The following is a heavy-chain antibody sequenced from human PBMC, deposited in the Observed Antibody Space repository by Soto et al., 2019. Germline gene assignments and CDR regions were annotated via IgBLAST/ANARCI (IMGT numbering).Heavy chain of an antibody. CDR2: ISSSGSTI. J-gene: IGHJ4*02. V-gene: IGHV3-11*01. CDR3: ASYCSGGSCYDGFDY. CDR1: DFTFSDYY. Sequence: GGSLRLSCTASDFTFSDYYMSWIRQAPGKGLEWVSYISSSGSTIYYADSVKGRFTISRDNAKNSLYLQMNSLRAEDTAVYYCASYCSGGSCYDGFDYWGQGTLVTVSS. D-gene: IGHD2-15*01.